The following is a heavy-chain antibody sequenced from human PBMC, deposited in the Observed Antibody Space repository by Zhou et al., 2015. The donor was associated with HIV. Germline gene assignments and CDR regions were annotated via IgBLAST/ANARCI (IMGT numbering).Heavy chain of an antibody. J-gene: IGHJ4*02. CDR3: VRELYRYYDSSHSFDY. CDR1: GFTFSDYY. V-gene: IGHV3-11*01. D-gene: IGHD3-22*01. CDR2: ISSSGNTI. Sequence: QVQLVESGGGLVKPGGSLRLSCAASGFTFSDYYISWIRQAPGKGLEWVSHISSSGNTIHYADSVKGRFTISRDNAKNSLSLEMNSLRAEDTAVYYCVRELYRYYDSSHSFDYWGQGTLVTVSS.